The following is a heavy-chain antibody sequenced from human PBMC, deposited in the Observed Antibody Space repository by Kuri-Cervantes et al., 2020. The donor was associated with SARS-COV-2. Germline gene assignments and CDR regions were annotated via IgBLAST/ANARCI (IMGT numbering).Heavy chain of an antibody. D-gene: IGHD3-22*01. CDR1: GDFISSSNYY. J-gene: IGHJ4*02. V-gene: IGHV4-39*07. Sequence: SETLSLTCTVSGDFISSSNYYWSWIRQPPGKGLEWIGEINHSGSTNYNPSLKSRVTISVDTSKNQFSLKLSSVTAADTAVYYCASRRGYYHDISGYYYFDYWGQGTLVTVSS. CDR2: INHSGST. CDR3: ASRRGYYHDISGYYYFDY.